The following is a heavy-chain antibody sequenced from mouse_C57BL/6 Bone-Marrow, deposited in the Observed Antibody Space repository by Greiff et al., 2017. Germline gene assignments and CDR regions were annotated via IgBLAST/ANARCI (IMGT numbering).Heavy chain of an antibody. CDR2: ISYDGSN. CDR3: ARKTTEGYFDY. V-gene: IGHV3-6*01. D-gene: IGHD1-1*01. Sequence: EVKLMESGPGLVKPSQSLSLTCSVTGYSITSGYYWNWIRQFPGNKLEWMGYISYDGSNNYNPSLKNRISITRDTSKNQFFLKLNSVTTEDTATYYCARKTTEGYFDYWGQGTTLTVSS. J-gene: IGHJ2*01. CDR1: GYSITSGYY.